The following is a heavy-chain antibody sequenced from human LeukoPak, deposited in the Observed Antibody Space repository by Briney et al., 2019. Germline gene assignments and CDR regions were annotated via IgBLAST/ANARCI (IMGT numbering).Heavy chain of an antibody. CDR1: GFTFSSYG. V-gene: IGHV3-30*02. J-gene: IGHJ6*03. CDR2: IRYDGSNK. CDR3: ASSVYYYYYMGV. Sequence: GGSLRLSCAASGFTFSSYGMHWVRQAPGKGLEWVAFIRYDGSNKYYADSVKGRFTISRDNSKNTLYLQMNSLRAEDTAVYYCASSVYYYYYMGVWGKGTTVTISS.